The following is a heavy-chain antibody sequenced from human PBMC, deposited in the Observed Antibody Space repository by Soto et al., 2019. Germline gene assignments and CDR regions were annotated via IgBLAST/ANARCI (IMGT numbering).Heavy chain of an antibody. CDR2: INPNSGGT. V-gene: IGHV1-2*02. CDR3: ARAAAAGTGGFDY. D-gene: IGHD6-13*01. CDR1: GYTFTGYY. J-gene: IGHJ4*02. Sequence: QVQLVQSGAEVKKPGASVKVSCKASGYTFTGYYMHWVRQAPGQGLEWMGWINPNSGGTNYAQKLQGRVTMTTDTSTSTAYMELRSLRSDDTAVYYCARAAAAGTGGFDYWGQGTLVTVSS.